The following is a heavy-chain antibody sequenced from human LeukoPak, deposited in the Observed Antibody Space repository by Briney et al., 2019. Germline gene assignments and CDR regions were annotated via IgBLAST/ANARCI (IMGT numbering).Heavy chain of an antibody. J-gene: IGHJ4*02. Sequence: ASVKVSCKASGYTFTGYYMHWVRQAPGQGLEWMGWINPNSGGTNYAQKFQGWVTMTTDTSTSTAYMELRSLRSDDTAVYYCARDRWELLLTRENDYWGQGTLVTVSS. CDR3: ARDRWELLLTRENDY. D-gene: IGHD1-26*01. CDR1: GYTFTGYY. CDR2: INPNSGGT. V-gene: IGHV1-2*04.